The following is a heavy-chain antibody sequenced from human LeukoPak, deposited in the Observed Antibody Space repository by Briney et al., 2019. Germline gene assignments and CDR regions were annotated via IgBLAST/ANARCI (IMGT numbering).Heavy chain of an antibody. D-gene: IGHD6-19*01. CDR3: ARDLSSIAVAVPAY. Sequence: PGGSLRLSCAASGFTFSSYSMNWVRQAPGKGLEWVSSISSSSSYIYYADSVKGRFTISRDNAKNSLYLQMNSLRAEDTAVYYCARDLSSIAVAVPAYWGQGTLVTVSS. V-gene: IGHV3-21*01. CDR2: ISSSSSYI. J-gene: IGHJ4*02. CDR1: GFTFSSYS.